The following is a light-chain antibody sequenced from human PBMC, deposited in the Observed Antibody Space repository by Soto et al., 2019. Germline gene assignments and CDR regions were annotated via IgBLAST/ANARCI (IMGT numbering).Light chain of an antibody. CDR3: QQYNSYSWT. CDR1: QSVGNW. Sequence: DIQMTQSPSTVSASVGDRVTITCRASQSVGNWLAWYQHKPGKAPKLLIYDVSSLESGLPSRFSGSGSGTEFILTISSLQPDDFATYYCQQYNSYSWTFGQGTKVDI. J-gene: IGKJ1*01. V-gene: IGKV1-5*01. CDR2: DVS.